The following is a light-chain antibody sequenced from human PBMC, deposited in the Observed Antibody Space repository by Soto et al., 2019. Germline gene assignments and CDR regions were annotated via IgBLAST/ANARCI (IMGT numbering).Light chain of an antibody. CDR1: SSDVGGYNY. CDR3: SSYTSSSTVL. Sequence: QSVLTQPASVSGSPGQSITISCTGTSSDVGGYNYVSWYQQHPGKAPKLMIYDVSNRPSGVSNRFSGSKSGNTAPLTISGLQAEDEADYYCSSYTSSSTVLFGGGTKLTVL. V-gene: IGLV2-14*01. J-gene: IGLJ2*01. CDR2: DVS.